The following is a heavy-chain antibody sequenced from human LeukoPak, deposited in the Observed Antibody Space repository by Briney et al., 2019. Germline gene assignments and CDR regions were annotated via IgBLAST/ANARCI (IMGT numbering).Heavy chain of an antibody. D-gene: IGHD4-17*01. V-gene: IGHV3-23*01. CDR1: GSTFSSYA. J-gene: IGHJ4*02. CDR2: ISGSGGST. Sequence: GGSLRLSCAASGSTFSSYAMSWVRQAPGKGLEWVSAISGSGGSTYYADSVKGRFTISRDNSKNTLYLQMNSLRAEDTAVYYCAKDXGYGDYGGFDYWGQGTLVTVSS. CDR3: AKDXGYGDYGGFDY.